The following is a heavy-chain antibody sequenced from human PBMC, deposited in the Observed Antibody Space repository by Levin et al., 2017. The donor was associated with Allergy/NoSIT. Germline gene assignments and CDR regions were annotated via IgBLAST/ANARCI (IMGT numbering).Heavy chain of an antibody. V-gene: IGHV3-21*01. CDR1: GFTFDSYT. Sequence: GGSLRLSCAASGFTFDSYTMNWVRQAPGKGLEWVSSISSTSSHIYYADSVKGRFTISRDNAKNSLDLQMNSLRVEDTAVYYGGRGDAFDIWGQGTMVTVSS. CDR3: GRGDAFDI. CDR2: ISSTSSHI. J-gene: IGHJ3*02.